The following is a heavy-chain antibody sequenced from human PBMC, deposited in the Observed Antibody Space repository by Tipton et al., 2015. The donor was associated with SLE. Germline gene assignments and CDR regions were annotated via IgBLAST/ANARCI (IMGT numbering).Heavy chain of an antibody. CDR2: IIPIFGTA. J-gene: IGHJ6*02. D-gene: IGHD2-15*01. CDR3: ATGYCSGGSCRLYYYYYGMDV. Sequence: QSGAEVKKPGASVNVSCKTSGGTFSSYVISWVRQAPGQGLEWMGGIIPIFGTANYAQKFQGRVTITTDESTSTAYMELSSLRSEDTAVYYCATGYCSGGSCRLYYYYYGMDVWGQGTTVTVSS. V-gene: IGHV1-69*05. CDR1: GGTFSSYV.